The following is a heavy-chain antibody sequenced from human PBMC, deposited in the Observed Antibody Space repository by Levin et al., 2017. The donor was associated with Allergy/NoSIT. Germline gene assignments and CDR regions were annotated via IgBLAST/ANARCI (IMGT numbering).Heavy chain of an antibody. J-gene: IGHJ4*02. CDR1: GFTFSSYS. Sequence: RAGGSLRLSCAASGFTFSSYSMNWVRQAPGKGLEWVSSISSSSSYIYYADSVKGRFTISRDNAKNSLYLQMNSLRAEDTAVYYCARDRPTYGDYTYWGQGTLVTVSS. V-gene: IGHV3-21*01. CDR2: ISSSSSYI. D-gene: IGHD4-17*01. CDR3: ARDRPTYGDYTY.